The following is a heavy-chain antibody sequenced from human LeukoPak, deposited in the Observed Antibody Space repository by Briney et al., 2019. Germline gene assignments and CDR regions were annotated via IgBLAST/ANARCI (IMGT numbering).Heavy chain of an antibody. J-gene: IGHJ4*02. D-gene: IGHD6-19*01. CDR2: ISGSGGST. V-gene: IGHV3-23*01. CDR3: AKDPQWLVRSPYYFGY. Sequence: GGSLRLSCAASGFTFSSYAMSWVRQAPGKGLEWVSAISGSGGSTYYADSVKGRFTISRDNSKNTLYLQMNSLRAEDTAVYYCAKDPQWLVRSPYYFGYWGQGTLVTVSS. CDR1: GFTFSSYA.